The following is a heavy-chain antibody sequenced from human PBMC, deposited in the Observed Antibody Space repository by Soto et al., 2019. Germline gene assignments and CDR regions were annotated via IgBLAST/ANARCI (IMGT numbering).Heavy chain of an antibody. V-gene: IGHV1-69*06. J-gene: IGHJ4*02. CDR3: ARVTCSGGSCVGPLDY. CDR1: GGTFSSYA. CDR2: IIPIFGTA. D-gene: IGHD2-15*01. Sequence: SVKVSCKASGGTFSSYAISWVRQAPGQGLEWMGGIIPIFGTANYAQKFQGRVTITADKSTSTAYMELSSLRSEDTAAYYCARVTCSGGSCVGPLDYWGQGTLVTVSS.